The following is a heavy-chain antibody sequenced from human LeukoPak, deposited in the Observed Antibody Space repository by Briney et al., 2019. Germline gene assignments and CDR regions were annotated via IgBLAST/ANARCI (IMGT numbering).Heavy chain of an antibody. CDR2: INHSGST. D-gene: IGHD1-1*01. CDR1: GESFSGYY. J-gene: IGHJ4*02. V-gene: IGHV4-34*01. Sequence: SETLSLTCAVFGESFSGYYWSWIRQPPGKGLEWIGEINHSGSTNYNPSLKSRVTISVDTSKNQFSLRLSSVTAADTAVYFCARGGQLEPFDYWGQGTLVTVSS. CDR3: ARGGQLEPFDY.